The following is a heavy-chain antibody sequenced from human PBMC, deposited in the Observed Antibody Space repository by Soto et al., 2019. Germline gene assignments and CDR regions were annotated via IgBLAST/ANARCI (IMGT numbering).Heavy chain of an antibody. V-gene: IGHV2-5*02. CDR3: ASYTVDTVMDV. CDR1: GFSLSTSGVG. J-gene: IGHJ6*03. Sequence: QITLRESGPTLVKATQTLTLTCSFSGFSLSTSGVGVGWIRQPPGKALECLALLYSDGDRRSSPSLNSRLTIIKNTAQNPVVLPMSNTVPADTGTDYWASYTVDTVMDVWRKGTKVNVSS. CDR2: LYSDGDR. D-gene: IGHD2-2*02.